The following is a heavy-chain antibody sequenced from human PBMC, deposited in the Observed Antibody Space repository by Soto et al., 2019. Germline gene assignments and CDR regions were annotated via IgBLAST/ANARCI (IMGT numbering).Heavy chain of an antibody. D-gene: IGHD6-19*01. Sequence: QLHLVQSGAVVKKPGASVTVSCSASGYPVTAYYMHWVRQAPGRGLEWMGGINPATGAAKYTQTLPGRGTLAGDTSTRTGFKELSGLTSEDTDVFNGGRGGGGGVAGSSALDMRGQGTVVTVSS. CDR3: GRGGGGGVAGSSALDM. J-gene: IGHJ3*02. CDR2: INPATGAA. CDR1: GYPVTAYY. V-gene: IGHV1-2*02.